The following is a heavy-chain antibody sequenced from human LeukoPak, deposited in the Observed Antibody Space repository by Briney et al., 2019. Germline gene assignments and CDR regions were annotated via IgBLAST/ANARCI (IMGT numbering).Heavy chain of an antibody. CDR2: IIPIFGTA. CDR1: GYTFTSYY. D-gene: IGHD3-10*01. V-gene: IGHV1-69*05. CDR3: ARAHDWRYYGSGSYTAFDI. Sequence: GASVKVSCKASGYTFTSYYMHWVRQAPGQGLEWMGGIIPIFGTANYAQKFQGRVTITTDESTSTAYMELSRLRSDDTAVYYCARAHDWRYYGSGSYTAFDIWGQGTMVTVSS. J-gene: IGHJ3*02.